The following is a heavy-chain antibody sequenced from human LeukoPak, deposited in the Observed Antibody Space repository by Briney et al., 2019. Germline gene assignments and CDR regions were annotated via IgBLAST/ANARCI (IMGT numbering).Heavy chain of an antibody. CDR1: GYTFTSYY. D-gene: IGHD3-22*01. CDR3: ARDRHRRHYYDSSLHPPLDY. Sequence: GASVKVSCKASGYTFTSYYIHWVRQAPGQGLEWMGIINPSGGSTNYAQKLQGRVTMTRDTSTSTAYMDLRSLRSDDTAVYYCARDRHRRHYYDSSLHPPLDYWGQGTLVTVSS. J-gene: IGHJ4*02. V-gene: IGHV1-46*04. CDR2: INPSGGST.